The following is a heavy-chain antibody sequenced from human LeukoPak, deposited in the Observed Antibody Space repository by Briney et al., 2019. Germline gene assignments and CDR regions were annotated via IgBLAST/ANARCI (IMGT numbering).Heavy chain of an antibody. Sequence: SETLSLTCTVSGGSISSYYWSWIRQPAGKGLEWIGRIYSTGSTNYNPSLKSRVTMSVDTSKNQFSLRLRSVTAADTAVYYCARETYYYGSGSYSELVTYFDYWGQGTLVTVSS. CDR1: GGSISSYY. CDR2: IYSTGST. CDR3: ARETYYYGSGSYSELVTYFDY. J-gene: IGHJ4*02. V-gene: IGHV4-4*07. D-gene: IGHD3-10*01.